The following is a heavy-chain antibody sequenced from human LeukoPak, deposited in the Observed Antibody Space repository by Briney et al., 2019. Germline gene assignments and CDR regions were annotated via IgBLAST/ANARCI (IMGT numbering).Heavy chain of an antibody. D-gene: IGHD2-15*01. Sequence: HPGGSLRLSCAASGFTFSSYAMSWVRQAPGKGLEWVSAISGSGGSTYYADSVKGRFTISRDNSKNTLYLQMNSLRAEDTAVYYCAKDKDCSGGSCYSVNWDDHDAFDIWGQGTMVTVSS. J-gene: IGHJ3*02. V-gene: IGHV3-23*01. CDR2: ISGSGGST. CDR1: GFTFSSYA. CDR3: AKDKDCSGGSCYSVNWDDHDAFDI.